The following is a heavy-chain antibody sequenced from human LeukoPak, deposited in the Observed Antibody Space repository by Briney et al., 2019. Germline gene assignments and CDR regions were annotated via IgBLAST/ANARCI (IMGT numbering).Heavy chain of an antibody. Sequence: QPGRSLRLSCVASGFTFSSYGMHWVRQAPGKGLEWVAVISYDGSNKYFADSVKGRFTISRDNSRNTLYLQMNSLRAEDTAVYYCAKGGYYDSSGYPDYWGQGTLVTVSS. D-gene: IGHD3-22*01. CDR3: AKGGYYDSSGYPDY. CDR1: GFTFSSYG. J-gene: IGHJ4*02. CDR2: ISYDGSNK. V-gene: IGHV3-30*18.